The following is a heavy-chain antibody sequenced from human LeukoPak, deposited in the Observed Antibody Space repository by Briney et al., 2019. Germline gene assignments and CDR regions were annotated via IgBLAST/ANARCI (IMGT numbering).Heavy chain of an antibody. D-gene: IGHD3-3*01. Sequence: SETLSLTCTVSGGSISSGGYYWSWIRQPPGKGLEWIGYIYHSGSTYYNPSLKSRVTISVDRSKNQFSLKLSSVTAADTAVYYCASSSGESGYYNGYWGQGTLVTVSS. CDR2: IYHSGST. V-gene: IGHV4-30-2*01. CDR1: GGSISSGGYY. CDR3: ASSSGESGYYNGY. J-gene: IGHJ4*02.